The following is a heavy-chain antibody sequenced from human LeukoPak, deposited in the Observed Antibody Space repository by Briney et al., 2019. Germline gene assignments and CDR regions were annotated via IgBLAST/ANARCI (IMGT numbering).Heavy chain of an antibody. CDR2: IDSSGNT. Sequence: WETLSLTCTVSVGPLSSSGYLCGWIRQPRGKGRGYFASIDSSGNTYYNPSLQSRVTISADMSKNQFSLKLSSVTAADTAVYYCARVRRVLGFDPWGQGTLVTVSS. V-gene: IGHV4-39*07. J-gene: IGHJ5*02. CDR1: VGPLSSSGYL. CDR3: ARVRRVLGFDP.